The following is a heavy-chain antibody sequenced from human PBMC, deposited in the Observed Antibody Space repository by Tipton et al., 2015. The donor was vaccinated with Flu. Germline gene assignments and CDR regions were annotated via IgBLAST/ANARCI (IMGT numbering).Heavy chain of an antibody. CDR3: AKRYCSSTTCYIPDALAI. CDR1: GFIVTSDY. D-gene: IGHD2-2*01. Sequence: SLRLSCAASGFIVTSDYMSWVRQAPGKGLEWVSVIYSGGGASYADSVRGRFTISRDNSKNTLYLQMNDLRVEDTAVYYCAKRYCSSTTCYIPDALAIWGQGTMVTVSS. J-gene: IGHJ3*02. CDR2: IYSGGGA. V-gene: IGHV3-53*01.